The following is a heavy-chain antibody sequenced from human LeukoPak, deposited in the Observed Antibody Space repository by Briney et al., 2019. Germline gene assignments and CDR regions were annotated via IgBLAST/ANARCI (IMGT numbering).Heavy chain of an antibody. Sequence: PGGSLRLSCAASGFTFSSYGMHWVRQAPGKGLEWVAFIRYDGSNKYYADSVKGRFTISRDNSKNTLYLQMNSLRAEDTAVYYCAKDPLWFGESTINYFDYWGQGTLVTVSS. D-gene: IGHD3-10*01. CDR2: IRYDGSNK. J-gene: IGHJ4*02. CDR3: AKDPLWFGESTINYFDY. CDR1: GFTFSSYG. V-gene: IGHV3-30*02.